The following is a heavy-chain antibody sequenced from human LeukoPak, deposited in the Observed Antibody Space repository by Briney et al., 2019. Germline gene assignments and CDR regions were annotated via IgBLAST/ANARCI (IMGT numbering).Heavy chain of an antibody. CDR2: IKSKTDGGTT. D-gene: IGHD6-13*01. V-gene: IGHV3-15*01. Sequence: KPGGSLRLSXAASGLTFSNAWMSWVRQAPGKGLEWVGRIKSKTDGGTTDYAAPVKGRFTISRDDSKNTLYLQMNSLKTEDTAVHYCTTDGDSSSWYYFDYWGQGTLVTVSS. CDR3: TTDGDSSSWYYFDY. CDR1: GLTFSNAW. J-gene: IGHJ4*02.